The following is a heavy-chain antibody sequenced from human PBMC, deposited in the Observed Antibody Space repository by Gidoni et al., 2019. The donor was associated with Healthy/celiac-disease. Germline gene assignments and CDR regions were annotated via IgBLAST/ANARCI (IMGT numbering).Heavy chain of an antibody. V-gene: IGHV3-30-3*01. CDR1: GFTFSSYA. Sequence: QVQLVESGGGVVQPGRSLRLSCAASGFTFSSYAMPWVRQAPGKGLEWVAVISYDGSNKYYADSVKGRFTISRDNSKNTLYLQMNSLRAEDTAVYYCARGRGGNQGYYFDYWGQGTLVTVSS. CDR3: ARGRGGNQGYYFDY. CDR2: ISYDGSNK. J-gene: IGHJ4*02. D-gene: IGHD2-15*01.